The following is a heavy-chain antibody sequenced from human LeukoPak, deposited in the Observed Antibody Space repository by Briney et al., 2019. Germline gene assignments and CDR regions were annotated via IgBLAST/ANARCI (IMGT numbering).Heavy chain of an antibody. CDR2: IIPILGIA. J-gene: IGHJ4*02. V-gene: IGHV1-69*04. D-gene: IGHD5-12*01. Sequence: SVKVSCKASGGTFISYAISWVRQAPGQGLEWMGRIIPILGIANYAQKFQGRITITADKSTSTAYMELSGLRSEDTAVYYCARDREMATPKSSFDYWGQGTLVTVSS. CDR1: GGTFISYA. CDR3: ARDREMATPKSSFDY.